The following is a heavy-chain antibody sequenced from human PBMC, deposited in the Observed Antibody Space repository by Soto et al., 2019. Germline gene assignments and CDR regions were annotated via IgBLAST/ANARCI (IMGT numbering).Heavy chain of an antibody. D-gene: IGHD4-4*01. J-gene: IGHJ6*02. Sequence: PSETLSLTCTVSGGSISSSSYYWGWIRQPPGKGLEWIGSIYYSGSTYYNPSLKSRVTISVGTSKNQFSLKLSSVTAADTAVYYCARRLTTARNYYYYGMDVWGQGTTVTVSS. CDR2: IYYSGST. CDR1: GGSISSSSYY. CDR3: ARRLTTARNYYYYGMDV. V-gene: IGHV4-39*01.